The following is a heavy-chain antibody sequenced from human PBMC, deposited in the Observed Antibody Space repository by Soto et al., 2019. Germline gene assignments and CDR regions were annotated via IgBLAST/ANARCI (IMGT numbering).Heavy chain of an antibody. Sequence: SVKVSCKASGGTFSSYAISWVRQAPGQGLEWMGGIIPIFGAANYAQKFQGRVTITADESTSTAYMELSSLRSEDTAVYYCANYIGSDDSSGWSYYYYYGMDVWGQGTTVTVSS. CDR1: GGTFSSYA. CDR3: ANYIGSDDSSGWSYYYYYGMDV. J-gene: IGHJ6*02. V-gene: IGHV1-69*13. D-gene: IGHD6-19*01. CDR2: IIPIFGAA.